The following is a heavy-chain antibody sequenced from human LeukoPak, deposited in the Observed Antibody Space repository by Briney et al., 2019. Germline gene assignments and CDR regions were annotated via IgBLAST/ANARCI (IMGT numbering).Heavy chain of an antibody. J-gene: IGHJ5*02. Sequence: GRSLRLSCAASGFTFDDYAMHWVRQAPGKGLEWVSGISWNSGSIGYADSVKGRFTISRDNAKNSLYLQMNSLRAEDTAVYYCARDHLVVVPAANNWFDPWGQGTLVTVSS. CDR2: ISWNSGSI. CDR3: ARDHLVVVPAANNWFDP. V-gene: IGHV3-9*01. D-gene: IGHD2-2*01. CDR1: GFTFDDYA.